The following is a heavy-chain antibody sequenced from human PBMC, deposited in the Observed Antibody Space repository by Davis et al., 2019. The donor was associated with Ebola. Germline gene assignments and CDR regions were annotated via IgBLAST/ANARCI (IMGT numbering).Heavy chain of an antibody. CDR1: GFTFSSYG. CDR3: AKQRGVGAIDYDY. Sequence: GESLKISCAASGFTFSSYGMHWVRQAPGKGLEWVAVIWYDGSNKYYADSVKGRFTTFRDNPKNPLYLQMNSLRADDTAVYYCAKQRGVGAIDYDYWGRGTVVTVSS. D-gene: IGHD1-26*01. V-gene: IGHV3-33*06. J-gene: IGHJ4*02. CDR2: IWYDGSNK.